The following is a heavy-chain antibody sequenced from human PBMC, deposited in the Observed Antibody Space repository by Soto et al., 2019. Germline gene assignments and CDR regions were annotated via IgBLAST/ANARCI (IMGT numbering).Heavy chain of an antibody. V-gene: IGHV3-7*03. D-gene: IGHD4-17*01. CDR3: ARDTASPSYGSHX. CDR1: GFTFSDFY. CDR2: ISQVGLEI. J-gene: IGHJ4*02. Sequence: GGSLRLSFAASGFTFSDFYMSWARQAPGKGLEWVSHISQVGLEIFYAYSVKVRFAVSIDNAKNSLSLEMNGLRADDTAVYFCARDTASPSYGSHXWGQGTLVTVSX.